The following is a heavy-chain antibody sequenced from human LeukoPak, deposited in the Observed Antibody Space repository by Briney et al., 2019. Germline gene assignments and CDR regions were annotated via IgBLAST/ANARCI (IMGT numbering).Heavy chain of an antibody. J-gene: IGHJ4*02. Sequence: KPWGSVRLSCAASGFTFSSYSMNWVGQAPGKGLEWVSSISSSSSYIYYADSVKGLFTISREHAKNSLFLQMNSLRAEDTAVYFCTRDSYGSSGYYYVSDDGGQESVDTVSS. V-gene: IGHV3-21*01. D-gene: IGHD3-22*01. CDR2: ISSSSSYI. CDR1: GFTFSSYS. CDR3: TRDSYGSSGYYYVSDD.